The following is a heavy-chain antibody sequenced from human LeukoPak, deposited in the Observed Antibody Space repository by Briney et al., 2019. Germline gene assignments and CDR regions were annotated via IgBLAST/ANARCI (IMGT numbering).Heavy chain of an antibody. J-gene: IGHJ5*02. CDR3: ARSAGGGNWFDP. CDR1: GFTFSSYA. Sequence: GGSLRLSCAASGFTFSSYAMSWVRQAPGKGLEWVSAISGSGGSTYYADSVKGRFTISRDNSKNTLYLQMNSLRAEDTAVYYWARSAGGGNWFDPWGQGTLVTVSS. D-gene: IGHD6-25*01. V-gene: IGHV3-23*01. CDR2: ISGSGGST.